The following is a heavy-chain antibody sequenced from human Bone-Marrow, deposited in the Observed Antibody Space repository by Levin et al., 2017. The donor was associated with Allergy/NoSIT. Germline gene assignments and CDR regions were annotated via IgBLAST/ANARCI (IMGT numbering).Heavy chain of an antibody. V-gene: IGHV3-11*06. CDR1: GFTFSDYY. CDR3: ARAGRLLYDFWSGYSTRSNWFDP. J-gene: IGHJ5*02. Sequence: GGSLRLSCAASGFTFSDYYMSWIRQAPGKGLEWVSYISSSSSYTNYADSVKGRFTISRDNAKNSLYLQMNSLRAEDTAVYYCARAGRLLYDFWSGYSTRSNWFDPWGQGTLVTVSS. D-gene: IGHD3-3*01. CDR2: ISSSSSYT.